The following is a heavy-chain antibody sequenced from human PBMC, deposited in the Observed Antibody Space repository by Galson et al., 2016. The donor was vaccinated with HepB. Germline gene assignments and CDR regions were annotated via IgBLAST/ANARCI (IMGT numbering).Heavy chain of an antibody. CDR3: ARHGGYRYVNYYMDV. V-gene: IGHV4-39*01. D-gene: IGHD5-18*01. Sequence: ETLSLTCTVSGGSISFSSYYWAWIRQPPGKGLEWIGSIYYSGTTYYKPSLTSRGTISVDTSKTQFSLRLSSVTAADTAVYYCARHGGYRYVNYYMDVWGKGTTVTVSS. CDR1: GGSISFSSYY. J-gene: IGHJ6*03. CDR2: IYYSGTT.